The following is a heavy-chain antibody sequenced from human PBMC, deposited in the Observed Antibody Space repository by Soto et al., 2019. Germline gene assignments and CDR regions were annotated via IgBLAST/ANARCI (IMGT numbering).Heavy chain of an antibody. CDR2: FYYTGGT. CDR3: ASPRQGNYDFLSGYYALDY. CDR1: GDSISSSRSY. Sequence: SVTCTVSGDSISSSRSYWGWVRQPPGKGLEWIVSFYYTGGTYSTYYNQSLKSRVTISVDTSKSQFSLNLRSVTAADTAVYYCASPRQGNYDFLSGYYALDYWGQGTLVTVSS. D-gene: IGHD3-3*01. V-gene: IGHV4-39*01. J-gene: IGHJ4*02.